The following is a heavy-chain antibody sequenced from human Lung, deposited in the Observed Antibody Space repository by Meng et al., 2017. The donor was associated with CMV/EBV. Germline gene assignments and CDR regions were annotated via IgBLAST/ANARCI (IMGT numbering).Heavy chain of an antibody. CDR2: ISKSGLAI. V-gene: IGHV3-48*03. Sequence: GESXKISCAASGFTFSSYELNWVRQAPGKGLEWFSYISKSGLAIYYGDSVKGRFTIFRDNAKNSLYLQMNSLRAEDTAVYYCARMGRSAAFDYWGQGTLVTVSS. CDR1: GFTFSSYE. D-gene: IGHD6-13*01. CDR3: ARMGRSAAFDY. J-gene: IGHJ4*02.